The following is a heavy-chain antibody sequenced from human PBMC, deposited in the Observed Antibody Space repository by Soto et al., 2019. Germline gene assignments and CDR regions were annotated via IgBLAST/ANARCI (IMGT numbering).Heavy chain of an antibody. CDR3: TDTLRGYAFNF. CDR1: DFTFINAW. J-gene: IGHJ3*01. V-gene: IGHV3-15*07. CDR2: IKSKSVGGTI. D-gene: IGHD5-12*01. Sequence: EVQLVESGGGLVKPGGSLRLSCVASDFTFINAWMNWVHQTPGKGLEWVGRIKSKSVGGTIDYAAPVKGRFRISRDDSRNTLYLQIDSLKTEDTAVYYCTDTLRGYAFNFWGQGTMVTVSS.